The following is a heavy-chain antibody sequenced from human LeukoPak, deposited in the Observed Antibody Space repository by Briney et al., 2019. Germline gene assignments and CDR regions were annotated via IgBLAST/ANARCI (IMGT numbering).Heavy chain of an antibody. Sequence: GALRLSCAASGFTFSSYAMSWVRQAPGKGLEWVSAISGSGGSTYYADSVKGWFTISRDNSKNTLYLQMNSLRAEDTAVYYCAKVITMIVVASDAFDIWGQGTMVTVSS. CDR2: ISGSGGST. D-gene: IGHD3-22*01. CDR1: GFTFSSYA. V-gene: IGHV3-23*01. CDR3: AKVITMIVVASDAFDI. J-gene: IGHJ3*02.